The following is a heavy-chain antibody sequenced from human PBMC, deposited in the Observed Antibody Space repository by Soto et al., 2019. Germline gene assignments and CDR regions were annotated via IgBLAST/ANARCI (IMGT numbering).Heavy chain of an antibody. Sequence: PGGSLRLSCAASGFTFSDYGMHWVRQAPGTGLEWVAVLSYDGSDKYYADSVKGRFTISRDNSKNRLYLQMNSLRAEDTAVYYCATMERLFDYWGQGTLVTVSS. D-gene: IGHD3-3*01. CDR1: GFTFSDYG. V-gene: IGHV3-30*03. CDR2: LSYDGSDK. CDR3: ATMERLFDY. J-gene: IGHJ4*02.